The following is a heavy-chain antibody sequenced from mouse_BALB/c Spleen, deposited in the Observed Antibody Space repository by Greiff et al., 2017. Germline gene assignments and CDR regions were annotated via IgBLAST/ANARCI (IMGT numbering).Heavy chain of an antibody. Sequence: VKLQESGPELVKPGASVKISCKASGYSFTSYYIHWVKQRPGQGLEWIGWIFPGSGNTKYNEKFKGKATLTADTSSSTAYMQLSSLTSEDSAVYFCARTRDSSGYWGQGTTLTVSS. CDR2: IFPGSGNT. CDR3: ARTRDSSGY. D-gene: IGHD3-2*01. J-gene: IGHJ2*01. CDR1: GYSFTSYY. V-gene: IGHV1-66*01.